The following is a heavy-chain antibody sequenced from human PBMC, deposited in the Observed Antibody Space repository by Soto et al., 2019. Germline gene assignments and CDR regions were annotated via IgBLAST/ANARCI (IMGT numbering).Heavy chain of an antibody. CDR3: ASGSSGWGEY. Sequence: EVQLVESGGGLVQPGGSLRLSCAASGFTFRTYWMHWVRQAPGKGLVWVSRISTDGSSTNYADSVKGRITISRDNAKNTLYLQMNSLRYEDTAVYYCASGSSGWGEYWGQGTLITVSS. CDR2: ISTDGSST. D-gene: IGHD6-19*01. J-gene: IGHJ4*02. V-gene: IGHV3-74*01. CDR1: GFTFRTYW.